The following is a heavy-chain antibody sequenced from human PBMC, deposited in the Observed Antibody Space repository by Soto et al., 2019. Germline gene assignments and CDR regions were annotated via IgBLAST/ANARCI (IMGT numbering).Heavy chain of an antibody. D-gene: IGHD2-15*01. Sequence: ASVKVSRKASGVPFSSYAIGGLRQAPGQGLEWMGGISANIGNTNYAQKFQGRVTMTTDTSTSTAYMELRSLRSDDTAVYYCARVVAYTAPDYWGQGTLVTVSS. J-gene: IGHJ4*02. CDR3: ARVVAYTAPDY. CDR2: ISANIGNT. V-gene: IGHV1-18*01. CDR1: GVPFSSYA.